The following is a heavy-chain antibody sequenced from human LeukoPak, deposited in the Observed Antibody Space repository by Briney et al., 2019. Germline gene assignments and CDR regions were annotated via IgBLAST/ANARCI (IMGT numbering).Heavy chain of an antibody. CDR2: IYYSGST. J-gene: IGHJ4*02. CDR1: GGSFSSYS. D-gene: IGHD2/OR15-2a*01. V-gene: IGHV4-59*01. Sequence: PSETLSLTCTVSGGSFSSYSLSWIRQSPEKGLEWIGFIYYSGSTNYNPSLKSRVTILVDTSKNQFSLSLSSVTAADTAVYYCARDRIGYFDYWGLGTLVTVSS. CDR3: ARDRIGYFDY.